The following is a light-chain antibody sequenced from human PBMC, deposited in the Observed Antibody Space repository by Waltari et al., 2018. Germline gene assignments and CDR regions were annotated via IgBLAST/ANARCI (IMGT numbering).Light chain of an antibody. CDR2: RAS. CDR1: QNIGPW. J-gene: IGKJ2*01. V-gene: IGKV1-5*03. Sequence: DIQMTQSPSTVSASVGDRVTITCRTSQNIGPWLAWYQQKPGRAPNLLIYRASSLQSGVPSRFSGRGSGTEFTLTITSLQPDDIATYYCQQYESSSPYTFGPGTKLEIK. CDR3: QQYESSSPYT.